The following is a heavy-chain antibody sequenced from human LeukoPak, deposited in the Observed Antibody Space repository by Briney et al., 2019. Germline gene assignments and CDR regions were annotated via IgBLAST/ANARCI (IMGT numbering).Heavy chain of an antibody. CDR3: ARDQGDERAFDY. CDR1: GYTFTSYG. J-gene: IGHJ4*02. D-gene: IGHD2-21*01. V-gene: IGHV1-18*01. Sequence: VASVKVSCKASGYTFTSYGISWVRQAPGQGLGWVGWISAYNGNTNYAQKLQGRVTMTTDTSTSTAYMELRSLRSDDTAVYYCARDQGDERAFDYWGQGTLVTVSS. CDR2: ISAYNGNT.